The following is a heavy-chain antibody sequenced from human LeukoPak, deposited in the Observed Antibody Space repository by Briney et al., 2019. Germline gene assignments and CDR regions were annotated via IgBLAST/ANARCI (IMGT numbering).Heavy chain of an antibody. Sequence: GGSLRLSCTASGFTFSSYWMNWVRQAPGKGLEWVANIKQDGSEKYYVDSVKGRFAISRDNAKRSLYLQMDSLRVEDTAVYYCARAPSSGYYPFYYHNGVDVWGQGTTVTVSS. D-gene: IGHD3-22*01. J-gene: IGHJ6*02. V-gene: IGHV3-7*04. CDR1: GFTFSSYW. CDR3: ARAPSSGYYPFYYHNGVDV. CDR2: IKQDGSEK.